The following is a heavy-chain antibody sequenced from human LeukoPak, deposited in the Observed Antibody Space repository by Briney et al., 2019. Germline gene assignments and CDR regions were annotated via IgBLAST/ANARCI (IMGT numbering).Heavy chain of an antibody. CDR2: IRYDGSNK. CDR3: AKGFLWELLERGYGY. V-gene: IGHV3-30*02. J-gene: IGHJ4*02. Sequence: GGSLRLSCAASGFTFSSYGMHWVRQAPGKGLEWVAFIRYDGSNKYYADSVRGRFTISRDNSKNTLYLQMNSLRAEDTAVYYCAKGFLWELLERGYGYWGQGTLVTVSS. D-gene: IGHD1-26*01. CDR1: GFTFSSYG.